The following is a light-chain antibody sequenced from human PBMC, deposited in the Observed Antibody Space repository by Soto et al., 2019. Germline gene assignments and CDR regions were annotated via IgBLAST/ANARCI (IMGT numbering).Light chain of an antibody. CDR2: EVT. CDR3: CSYAGNSEV. V-gene: IGLV2-14*01. CDR1: SSDVGAYNY. J-gene: IGLJ1*01. Sequence: QSVLTQPASVSGSPGQSITISCTGTSSDVGAYNYVSWYQHHPGKAPKLLIYEVTERPSGVSNRFSGSKSGNTASLTISGLQPDDEADYYCCSYAGNSEVFGTGTKVTVL.